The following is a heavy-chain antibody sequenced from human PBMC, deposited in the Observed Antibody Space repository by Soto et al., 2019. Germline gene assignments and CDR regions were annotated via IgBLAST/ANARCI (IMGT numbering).Heavy chain of an antibody. D-gene: IGHD3-22*01. J-gene: IGHJ4*02. CDR1: GYSFTTYW. CDR2: IYPGDSDI. CDR3: ARQAYRYDTNSFGY. V-gene: IGHV5-51*01. Sequence: PGESLKISCKGSGYSFTTYWIGWVRQMPGKGLEWMGVIYPGDSDIRFSPSFQGQVTISADMSLSTAYLQWRSLRVSDTAMYYCARQAYRYDTNSFGYGGQGTRVTVSS.